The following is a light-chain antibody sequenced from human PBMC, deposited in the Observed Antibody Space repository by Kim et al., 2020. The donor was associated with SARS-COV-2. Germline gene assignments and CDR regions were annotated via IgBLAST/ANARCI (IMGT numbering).Light chain of an antibody. Sequence: DILLTQSPSSLSASVGDRVTITCRASQSIRGWLAWYQQKPGKAPQLLIYDGSTLETGVPLRFSGSGFGTDFTLTISGLQPDDFATYYCPPYESLWYTFRQGPKLEL. CDR3: PPYESLWYT. V-gene: IGKV1-5*01. CDR1: QSIRGW. CDR2: DGS. J-gene: IGKJ2*01.